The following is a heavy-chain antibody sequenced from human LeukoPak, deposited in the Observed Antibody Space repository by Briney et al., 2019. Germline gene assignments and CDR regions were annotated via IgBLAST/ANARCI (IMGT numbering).Heavy chain of an antibody. CDR2: ISSNGGST. D-gene: IGHD3-22*01. J-gene: IGHJ4*02. V-gene: IGHV3-64D*09. CDR1: RFTFSNKA. CDR3: VSTYYYDSSGYYPFDY. Sequence: RGSLTLSCSPSRFTFSNKAMHWVRHVLGKGLEYVSGISSNGGSTHYAVTVKGRFTISRDNSKNTLYLQMSSLRAEDTAVYYCVSTYYYDSSGYYPFDYWGQGTPVTVSS.